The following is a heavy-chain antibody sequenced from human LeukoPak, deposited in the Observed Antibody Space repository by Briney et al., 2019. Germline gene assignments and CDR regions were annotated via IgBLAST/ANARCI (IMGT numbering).Heavy chain of an antibody. CDR2: VFYNGST. CDR3: ASERGYGGYTFGY. CDR1: GGSISSYY. V-gene: IGHV4-59*01. Sequence: SETLSLTCTVSGGSISSYYWSWIRQPPGKGLECVGYVFYNGSTNYNPSLKSRVTISIDTSRIRFSLRLSSVTAADTARYYCASERGYGGYTFGYWGQGNMVTVSS. J-gene: IGHJ4*02. D-gene: IGHD5-12*01.